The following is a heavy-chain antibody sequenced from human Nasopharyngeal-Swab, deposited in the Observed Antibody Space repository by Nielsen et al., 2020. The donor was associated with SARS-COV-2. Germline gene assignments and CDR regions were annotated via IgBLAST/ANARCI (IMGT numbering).Heavy chain of an antibody. CDR3: ARPNMTTNYGMDV. CDR2: INTNTGNP. V-gene: IGHV7-4-1*02. J-gene: IGHJ6*02. Sequence: WVRQAPGQGLEWMGWINTNTGNPTYAQGFTGRFVFSLDTSVSTAYLQISSLKAADTAVYYCARPNMTTNYGMDVWGQGTTVTVSS. D-gene: IGHD2-8*01.